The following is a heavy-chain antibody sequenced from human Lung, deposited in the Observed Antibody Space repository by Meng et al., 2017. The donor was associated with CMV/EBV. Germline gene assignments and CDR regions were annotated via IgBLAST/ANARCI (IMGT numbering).Heavy chain of an antibody. V-gene: IGHV3-72*01. CDR3: TKGYSGIDVYAFDV. CDR1: GFIFSDHY. CDR2: VGNKVSRYST. J-gene: IGHJ3*01. Sequence: SCAGSGFIFSDHYIDWVRQAPGKGLQWVGRVGNKVSRYSTEFAASVTDRFSFSRDDSENSVYLQMHSLKIEDTAVYYCTKGYSGIDVYAFDVWGPETKVTVSS. D-gene: IGHD1-26*01.